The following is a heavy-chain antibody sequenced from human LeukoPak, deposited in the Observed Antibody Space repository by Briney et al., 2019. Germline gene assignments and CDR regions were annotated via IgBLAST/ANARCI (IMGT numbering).Heavy chain of an antibody. V-gene: IGHV4-34*01. D-gene: IGHD3-10*01. J-gene: IGHJ4*02. CDR1: GAPFSGYF. CDR2: IHNSGTT. CDR3: ARRYYYNLGSFPFDF. Sequence: NSSETLSLTCAVAGAPFSGYFWSWVRQSSGKGLEWIGEIHNSGTTNYNPSLNSRVTISEDTSKNQFYLNLSSVTAADTAVYYCARRYYYNLGSFPFDFWGQGTLVTVSS.